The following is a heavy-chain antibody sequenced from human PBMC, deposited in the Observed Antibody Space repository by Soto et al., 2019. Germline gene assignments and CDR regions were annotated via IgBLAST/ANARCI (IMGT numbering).Heavy chain of an antibody. Sequence: QVQLVQSGGGVVQPGRSLRLSCVASGFIFSTYGMHWVRQVPGKGLEWVAHISYDGSNEYYADSLKDRFTVSRDNAKNTLDLQMNGLKTEDTALYYCTKDCIVGTTWGYFESWVQGALVIVSS. CDR1: GFIFSTYG. CDR3: TKDCIVGTTWGYFES. CDR2: ISYDGSNE. V-gene: IGHV3-30*18. J-gene: IGHJ4*02. D-gene: IGHD1-26*01.